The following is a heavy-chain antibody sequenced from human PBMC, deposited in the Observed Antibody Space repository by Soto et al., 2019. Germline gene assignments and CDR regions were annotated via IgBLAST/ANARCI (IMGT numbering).Heavy chain of an antibody. CDR1: GFTFSSYA. J-gene: IGHJ4*02. Sequence: GGSLRLSCSVSGFTFSSYAMHWVRQAPGKGLEYVSAITSNGGSTYYAGSVKGRFTISRDNSKNTLYLQMSSLRAEDTAVYYCVKDRELVEVTPAYYFDYWGQGTLVTVSS. CDR3: VKDRELVEVTPAYYFDY. CDR2: ITSNGGST. D-gene: IGHD2-21*02. V-gene: IGHV3-64D*06.